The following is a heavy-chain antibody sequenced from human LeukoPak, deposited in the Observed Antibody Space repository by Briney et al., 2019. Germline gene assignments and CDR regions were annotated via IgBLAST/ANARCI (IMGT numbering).Heavy chain of an antibody. V-gene: IGHV3-23*01. CDR2: ISGSGGST. CDR1: GGSISSSSYY. Sequence: ETLSLTCTVSGGSISSSSYYWGWIRQPPGTGLEWVSAISGSGGSTYYADSVKGRFTISRDNSKNTLYLQMNSLRAEDTAVYYCAKEAPSFHGGFDYWGQGTLVTVSS. J-gene: IGHJ4*02. D-gene: IGHD3-16*01. CDR3: AKEAPSFHGGFDY.